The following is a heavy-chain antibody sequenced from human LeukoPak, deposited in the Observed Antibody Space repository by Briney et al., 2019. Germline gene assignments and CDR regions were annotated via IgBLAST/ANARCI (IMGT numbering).Heavy chain of an antibody. CDR1: GGSISSSSYY. V-gene: IGHV4-39*07. Sequence: PSETLSLTCTVSGGSISSSSYYWGWIRQPPGKGLEWIGSIYYSGSTYYNPSLKSRVTISVDTSKNQFSLKLSSVTAADTAVYYCARVYPGVQYYFDYWGQGTLVTVSS. J-gene: IGHJ4*02. CDR2: IYYSGST. CDR3: ARVYPGVQYYFDY. D-gene: IGHD7-27*01.